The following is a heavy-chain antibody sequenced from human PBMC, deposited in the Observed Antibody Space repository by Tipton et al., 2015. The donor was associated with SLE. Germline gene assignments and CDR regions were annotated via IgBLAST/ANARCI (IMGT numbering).Heavy chain of an antibody. V-gene: IGHV1-18*01. J-gene: IGHJ4*02. CDR1: GYSFTNYD. CDR2: ISATNGKT. Sequence: QVQLVQSGAEVRKPGDSVQVSCKASGYSFTNYDISWMRQAPGQGLEWVGWISATNGKTKYAQRFQGRVSMTTVTSTSTIYMALRSARSDDTAIYYCARECSGSGCLDYWGQGTLVTVSS. CDR3: ARECSGSGCLDY. D-gene: IGHD3-10*02.